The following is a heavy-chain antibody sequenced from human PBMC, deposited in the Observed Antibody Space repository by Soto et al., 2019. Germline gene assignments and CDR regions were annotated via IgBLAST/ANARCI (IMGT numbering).Heavy chain of an antibody. CDR3: ATQYYSGPDY. CDR1: GGTISSYY. V-gene: IGHV4-59*03. J-gene: IGHJ4*02. Sequence: SETLSLTCSVSGGTISSYYWSWIRQAPGKGLEWIGFISSSGETNYNPSLKSRLTLSVDPSKNQFSLRLASVTAADTALYYCATQYYSGPDYWGPGILVTVSS. D-gene: IGHD4-4*01. CDR2: ISSSGET.